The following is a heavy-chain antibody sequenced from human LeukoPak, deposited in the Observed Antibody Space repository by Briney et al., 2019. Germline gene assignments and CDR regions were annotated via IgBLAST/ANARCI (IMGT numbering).Heavy chain of an antibody. CDR2: INHSGST. CDR1: GGSFSGYY. V-gene: IGHV4-34*01. D-gene: IGHD5-12*01. CDR3: AREEVATTAWFDP. J-gene: IGHJ5*02. Sequence: SETLSLTCAVYGGSFSGYYWSWIRQPPGKRLEWIGEINHSGSTNYNPSLKSRVTISVDTSKNQFSLKLSSVTAADTAVYYCAREEVATTAWFDPWGQGTLVTVSS.